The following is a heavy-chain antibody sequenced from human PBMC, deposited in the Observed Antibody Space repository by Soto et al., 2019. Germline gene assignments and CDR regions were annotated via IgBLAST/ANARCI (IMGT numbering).Heavy chain of an antibody. CDR1: GFTFSSYG. V-gene: IGHV3-33*01. CDR2: LWHDGSNK. Sequence: GGSLRLSCAASGFTFSSYGMHWVRQAPGKGLEWVAVLWHDGSNKYYPDSVKGRFTISRDNSNNTLYLQMNGLRAEDTAVYYWARDRGYSYGFPDYSGHGTLVTVSS. J-gene: IGHJ4*01. D-gene: IGHD5-18*01. CDR3: ARDRGYSYGFPDY.